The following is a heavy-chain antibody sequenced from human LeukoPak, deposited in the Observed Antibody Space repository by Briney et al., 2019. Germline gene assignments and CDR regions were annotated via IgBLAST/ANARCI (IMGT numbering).Heavy chain of an antibody. Sequence: GRSLRLSCAASGFTFSSYGMHWVRQAPGKGLEWVAVISYDGSNKYYADSVKGRLTISRDNSKNTLYLQMNSLRAEDTAVYYCATKGVSMVRGVIITDNWFDPWGQGTLVTVSS. CDR2: ISYDGSNK. CDR3: ATKGVSMVRGVIITDNWFDP. J-gene: IGHJ5*02. D-gene: IGHD3-10*01. V-gene: IGHV3-30*03. CDR1: GFTFSSYG.